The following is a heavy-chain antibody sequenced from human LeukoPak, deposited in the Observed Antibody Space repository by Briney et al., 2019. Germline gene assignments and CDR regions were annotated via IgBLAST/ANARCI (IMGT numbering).Heavy chain of an antibody. CDR3: ARERVVDTAMVIDY. CDR2: IWCDGSNK. V-gene: IGHV3-33*01. CDR1: GFTFSSYG. J-gene: IGHJ4*02. Sequence: PGGSLRLSCAASGFTFSSYGMHWVRQAPGKGLEWVAVIWCDGSNKYYADSVKGRFTISRDNSKNTLYLQMNSLRAEDTAVYYCARERVVDTAMVIDYWGQGTLVTVSS. D-gene: IGHD5-18*01.